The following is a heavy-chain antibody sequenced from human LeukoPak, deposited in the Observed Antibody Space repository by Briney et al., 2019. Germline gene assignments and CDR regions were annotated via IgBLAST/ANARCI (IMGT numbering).Heavy chain of an antibody. J-gene: IGHJ4*02. CDR3: TTDSSSSLLDY. CDR2: IKSKTDGSTT. V-gene: IGHV3-15*01. CDR1: GFTFSNAW. D-gene: IGHD6-13*01. Sequence: GGSLRLSCAASGFTFSNAWMSWVRQAPGKGLEWVGRIKSKTDGSTTDYAAPVKGRFTISRDDSKNTLYLQMNSLKTEDTAVYYCTTDSSSSLLDYWGQGTLVTVSS.